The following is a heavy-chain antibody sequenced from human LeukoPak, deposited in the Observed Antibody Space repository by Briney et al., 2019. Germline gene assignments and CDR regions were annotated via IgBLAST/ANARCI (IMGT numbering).Heavy chain of an antibody. J-gene: IGHJ4*02. CDR1: GFTFSSYW. CDR2: IKQDGSEK. CDR3: ARDPLRYLRVGHYDY. D-gene: IGHD3-9*01. Sequence: GGSLRLSCAASGFTFSSYWMSWVRQAPGKGLEWVANIKQDGSEKNYVDSVKGRCTISRDNAKNSLYLQMNSLRVEDTAVYYCARDPLRYLRVGHYDYWGQGTLVAVSS. V-gene: IGHV3-7*01.